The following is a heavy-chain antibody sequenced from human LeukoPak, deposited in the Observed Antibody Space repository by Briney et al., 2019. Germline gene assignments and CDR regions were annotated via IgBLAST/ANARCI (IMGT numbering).Heavy chain of an antibody. V-gene: IGHV1-2*02. CDR3: ARVGVPAATYYYGMDV. D-gene: IGHD2-2*01. CDR1: GYTFTGYY. J-gene: IGHJ6*02. Sequence: GASVAVSCTASGYTFTGYYMHWVRQAPGQGLAWMGWINPNSGGTNYAQKFQGRVTMTRDTSISTAYMELSRLRSDDTAVYYCARVGVPAATYYYGMDVWGQGTTVTVSS. CDR2: INPNSGGT.